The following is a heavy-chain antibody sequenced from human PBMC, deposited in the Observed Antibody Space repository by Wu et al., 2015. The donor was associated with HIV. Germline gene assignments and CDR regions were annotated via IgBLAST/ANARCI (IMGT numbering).Heavy chain of an antibody. CDR3: TKYVGYCYFDL. V-gene: IGHV1-2*02. D-gene: IGHD2-15*01. J-gene: IGHJ2*01. CDR1: GYTFTDYY. CDR2: INPSNGDT. Sequence: QVQLVQSGAEVTKPGASVKVSCRASGYTFTDYYMHWVRQAPGQGLEWMGWINPSNGDTRYARQFEDRVTMTRDTSNTTTYMELSGLTSDDTAVYFCTKYVGYCYFDLWGRGTPVAVSS.